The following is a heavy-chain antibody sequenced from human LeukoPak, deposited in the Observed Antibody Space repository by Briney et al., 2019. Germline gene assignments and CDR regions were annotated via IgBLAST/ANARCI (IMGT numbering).Heavy chain of an antibody. CDR3: ARATKSIVVDNYFDY. J-gene: IGHJ4*02. Sequence: GGSLRLSCAASGFTFSNYAMSWVRQAPGKGLEWVSSISANGGGTYYADSVKGRFTVSRDNSQNTLYLQMNSLRAEDTAVYYCARATKSIVVDNYFDYWGQGALVTVSS. V-gene: IGHV3-23*01. CDR1: GFTFSNYA. CDR2: ISANGGGT. D-gene: IGHD3-22*01.